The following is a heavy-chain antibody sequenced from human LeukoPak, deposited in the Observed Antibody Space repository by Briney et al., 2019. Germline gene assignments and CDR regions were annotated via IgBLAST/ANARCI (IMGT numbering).Heavy chain of an antibody. D-gene: IGHD2-2*02. CDR2: INPNSGGT. Sequence: GASVKVSCKASGYTFTGYYMHWVRQAPGQGLEWMGWINPNSGGTNYAQKFQGWDTMTRDTSISTAYMELSRLRSDDTAVYYCARARPAAIRGDWFDPWGQGTLVTVSS. CDR3: ARARPAAIRGDWFDP. J-gene: IGHJ5*02. V-gene: IGHV1-2*04. CDR1: GYTFTGYY.